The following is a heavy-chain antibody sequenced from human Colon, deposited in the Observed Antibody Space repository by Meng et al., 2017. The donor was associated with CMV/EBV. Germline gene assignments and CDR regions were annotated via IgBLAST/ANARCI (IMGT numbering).Heavy chain of an antibody. CDR1: GFTFSSYS. J-gene: IGHJ4*02. Sequence: GESLKISCAASGFTFSSYSMNWVRQAPGKGLEWVSSISSSSSYIYYADSVMGRFTISRDNGKNSLYLQMNSLRPDDTAVYYCARDGDYCTNGVCYFDYWGQGTPVTVSS. CDR2: ISSSSSYI. V-gene: IGHV3-21*01. D-gene: IGHD2-8*01. CDR3: ARDGDYCTNGVCYFDY.